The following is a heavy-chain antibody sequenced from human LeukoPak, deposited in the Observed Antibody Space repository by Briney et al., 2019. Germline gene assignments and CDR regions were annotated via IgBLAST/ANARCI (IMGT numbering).Heavy chain of an antibody. Sequence: GGSLRLSCAASGFTFDDYAMHWVRQAPGKGLEWVSLISGDGGSTYYADSVKGRFTISRDNSKNSLYLQMNSLRTEDTALYYCAKDIISESYLVPWWYFDLWGRGTLVTVSS. V-gene: IGHV3-43*02. D-gene: IGHD1-26*01. CDR2: ISGDGGST. CDR1: GFTFDDYA. CDR3: AKDIISESYLVPWWYFDL. J-gene: IGHJ2*01.